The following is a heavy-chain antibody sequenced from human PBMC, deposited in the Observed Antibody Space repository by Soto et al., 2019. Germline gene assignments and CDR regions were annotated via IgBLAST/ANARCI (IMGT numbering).Heavy chain of an antibody. CDR1: RYTFTSYG. D-gene: IGHD6-13*01. Sequence: ASALVSCKASRYTFTSYGISSVRQAPGQGLEWMGWISAYNGNTNYAQKLQGRVTMTTDTSTSTAYMELRSLRSDDTAMYYCARRSSSKGSTGGWPWTAWFDPWGQGTLVTVSS. J-gene: IGHJ5*02. CDR2: ISAYNGNT. V-gene: IGHV1-18*01. CDR3: ARRSSSKGSTGGWPWTAWFDP.